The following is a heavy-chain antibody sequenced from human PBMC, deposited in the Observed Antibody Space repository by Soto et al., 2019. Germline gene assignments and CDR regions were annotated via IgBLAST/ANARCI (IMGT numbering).Heavy chain of an antibody. CDR2: IWHDGINE. J-gene: IGHJ5*02. CDR3: TKSRGDAYKWGLGLDQ. CDR1: GFTFSDYA. V-gene: IGHV3-33*03. D-gene: IGHD3-10*01. Sequence: QERLVESGGGVVQPGRSLRLSCAVSGFTFSDYAMHWVRQAPGKGLEWVALIWHDGINEFYADSVKGRFTISRDISNNPFYLQMNSLRPEDTAVYYCTKSRGDAYKWGLGLDQWCQGTLVTLSS.